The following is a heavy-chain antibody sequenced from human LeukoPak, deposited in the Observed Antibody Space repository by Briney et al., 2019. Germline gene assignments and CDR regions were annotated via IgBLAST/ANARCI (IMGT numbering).Heavy chain of an antibody. CDR2: IYYDGST. CDR3: ASSVWWPYYFDY. V-gene: IGHV4-39*02. D-gene: IGHD4/OR15-4a*01. Sequence: SETLSPTCTVSGGSIRGNGYYWGWIRQAPGKGLEWIGSIYYDGSTYYNPSLKSRVTISVDTPKNYFSLKLSSVTAADTAVYYCASSVWWPYYFDYWGQGTLVTVSS. CDR1: GGSIRGNGYY. J-gene: IGHJ4*02.